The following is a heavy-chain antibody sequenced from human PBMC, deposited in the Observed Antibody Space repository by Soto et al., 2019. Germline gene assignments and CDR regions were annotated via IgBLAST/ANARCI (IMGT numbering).Heavy chain of an antibody. J-gene: IGHJ4*02. D-gene: IGHD6-19*01. V-gene: IGHV1-3*01. CDR3: ARNVGSGWYDY. Sequence: GASVKVSCKASGYTFTGYPMHWVCLAPEQRLEWMGWISAGSDNTKYSQKFQGRVTITRDTSASTVYMELSSLRSEDTAMYYCARNVGSGWYDYWGQGTLVTVSS. CDR2: ISAGSDNT. CDR1: GYTFTGYP.